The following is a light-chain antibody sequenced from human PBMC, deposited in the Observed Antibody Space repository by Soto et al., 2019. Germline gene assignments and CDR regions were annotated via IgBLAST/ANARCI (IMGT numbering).Light chain of an antibody. Sequence: EIVMTQSPATLSVSPGEIATLSCRAIQSVYNNLACYQQKTGQAPRLLIYVASTRATGIPARFSGSGSGTEFTITISSMQSEDFAVYFCRQYNNRXQVTFGHGTKVXI. J-gene: IGKJ3*01. V-gene: IGKV3-15*01. CDR1: QSVYNN. CDR2: VAS. CDR3: RQYNNRXQVT.